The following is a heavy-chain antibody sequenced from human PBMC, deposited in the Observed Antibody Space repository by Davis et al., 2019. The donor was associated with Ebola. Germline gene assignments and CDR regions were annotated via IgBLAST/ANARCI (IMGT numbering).Heavy chain of an antibody. V-gene: IGHV4-4*02. D-gene: IGHD6-13*01. J-gene: IGHJ6*02. Sequence: MPSETLSLTCAVSGGSISSSNWWSWVRQPPGKGLEWIGEIYHSGSTNYNPSLNSRVPISVDKSKNQFSLKPSSVTAADTAVYYCARRKQQLAEPYYYYYYGMDVWGQGTTVTVSS. CDR1: GGSISSSNW. CDR3: ARRKQQLAEPYYYYYYGMDV. CDR2: IYHSGST.